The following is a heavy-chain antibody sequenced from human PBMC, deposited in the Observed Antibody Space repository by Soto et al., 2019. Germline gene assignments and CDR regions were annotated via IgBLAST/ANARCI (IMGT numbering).Heavy chain of an antibody. J-gene: IGHJ4*02. V-gene: IGHV3-23*01. CDR3: AKMEGMDPWAYAFDY. Sequence: EVQVLESGGGLVQPGGSLRLSCAATGFTFSDFAMSWVRQAPGKGLEWVSRIYGGGNGPHYADSVKGRVTISRDNSKNTLYLQMNSLRAEDTAVYYCAKMEGMDPWAYAFDYWAQGTLVTGSS. CDR1: GFTFSDFA. CDR2: IYGGGNGP. D-gene: IGHD2-2*03.